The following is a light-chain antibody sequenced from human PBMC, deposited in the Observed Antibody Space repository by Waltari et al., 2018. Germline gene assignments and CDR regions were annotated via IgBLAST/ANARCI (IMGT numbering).Light chain of an antibody. Sequence: EKVMTQSPATLSVSPGEVVTLSCRASQRIANNLAWYQYRPGQAPRLLIYDASTRASGIPSRFSGSWSGTEFTLTISGLQSDDCALYYCQQYNDWYSFGQGPSWRS. J-gene: IGKJ2*03. CDR2: DAS. CDR3: QQYNDWYS. CDR1: QRIANN. V-gene: IGKV3-15*01.